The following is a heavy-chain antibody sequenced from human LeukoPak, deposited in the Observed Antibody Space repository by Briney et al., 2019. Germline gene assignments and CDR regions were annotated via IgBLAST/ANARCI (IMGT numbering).Heavy chain of an antibody. J-gene: IGHJ4*02. CDR3: ARDREGGYDY. Sequence: GGSLRLSCAASGFSVSSNYMSWVRQAPGKGLEWVSVMYIVGRTYSADSVKGRFTISRDISKNTLYLQMSSLRGEDTAVYYCARDREGGYDYWGQGTLVTVSS. D-gene: IGHD5-12*01. CDR1: GFSVSSNY. V-gene: IGHV3-53*01. CDR2: MYIVGRT.